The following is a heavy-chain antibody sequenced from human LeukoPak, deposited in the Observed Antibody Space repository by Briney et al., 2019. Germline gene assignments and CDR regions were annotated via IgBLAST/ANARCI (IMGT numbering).Heavy chain of an antibody. V-gene: IGHV4-4*07. CDR2: INSSGST. CDR3: ARGGRDTNNEREYDH. Sequence: PSETLSLTCIVSGGSISSYYWTWILRPAGKGLEWIGRINSSGSTNYNPSLRSRVTMSVDTSKNQFSLKLTSVTAADTAVYYCARGGRDTNNEREYDHWGQGTLVTVSS. CDR1: GGSISSYY. D-gene: IGHD1/OR15-1a*01. J-gene: IGHJ4*02.